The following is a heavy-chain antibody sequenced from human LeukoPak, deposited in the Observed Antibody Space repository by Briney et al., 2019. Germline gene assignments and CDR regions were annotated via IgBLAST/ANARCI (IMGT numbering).Heavy chain of an antibody. Sequence: GGSLRLSCAASGLTFSSYAMSWVRQAPGKGLEWVSGVNWNGGSTGYADSVKGRFTISRDNAKNSLSLQMNSLRAEDTALYYCARHPGGDYYYYMDVWGKGTTVTVSS. CDR3: ARHPGGDYYYYMDV. D-gene: IGHD3-10*01. CDR1: GLTFSSYA. V-gene: IGHV3-20*04. CDR2: VNWNGGST. J-gene: IGHJ6*03.